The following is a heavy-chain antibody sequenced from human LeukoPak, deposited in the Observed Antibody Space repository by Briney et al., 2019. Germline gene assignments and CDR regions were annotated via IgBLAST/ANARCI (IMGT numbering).Heavy chain of an antibody. Sequence: GESLKISCKGSGYSFTSYWIGWVRQMPGKGLEWMGIIYPGDSDTRYSPSFQGQVTISADKSISTAYLQWSSLKASDTAMYYCARRSGDSSGYGGNFDYWGQGTLVTVSS. CDR1: GYSFTSYW. CDR2: IYPGDSDT. CDR3: ARRSGDSSGYGGNFDY. J-gene: IGHJ4*02. D-gene: IGHD3-22*01. V-gene: IGHV5-51*01.